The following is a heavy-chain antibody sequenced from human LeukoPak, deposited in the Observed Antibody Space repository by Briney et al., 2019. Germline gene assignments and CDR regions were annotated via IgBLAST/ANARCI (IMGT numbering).Heavy chain of an antibody. V-gene: IGHV3-53*01. CDR3: ARDWRYSSSPYHDAFDI. J-gene: IGHJ3*02. D-gene: IGHD6-6*01. CDR1: GFTVSSNY. CDR2: IYSSGTT. Sequence: GGSLRLSCAASGFTVSSNYMSWVRQAPGKGLEWVSVIYSSGTTYYADSVKGRFTISRDNSKNTLYLQMNSLRAEDTAVYYCARDWRYSSSPYHDAFDIWGQGTMVTVSS.